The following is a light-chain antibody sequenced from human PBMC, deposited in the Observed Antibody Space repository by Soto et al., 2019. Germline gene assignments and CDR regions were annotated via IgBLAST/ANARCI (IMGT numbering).Light chain of an antibody. CDR3: QSHDSSLNSWV. CDR1: SSNIGAGYD. J-gene: IGLJ3*02. V-gene: IGLV1-40*01. CDR2: GNT. Sequence: QAVVTQPPSMSGAPGQRVTISCTGSSSNIGAGYDVHWYQHLPGTAPKLLIYGNTHRPSGVPDRFSGSKSGTSASLAITGLEAEDEADYYCQSHDSSLNSWVFGGGTKLTVL.